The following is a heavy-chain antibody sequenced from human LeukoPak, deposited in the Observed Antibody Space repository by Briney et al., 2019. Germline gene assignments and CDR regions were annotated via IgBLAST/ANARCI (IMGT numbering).Heavy chain of an antibody. D-gene: IGHD2-21*02. Sequence: SETLSLTCTVSGGSISSYYWSWIRQPPGKGLDRIGYIYYSGSTNYNPSLKSRVTISVDTSKNQFSLKLSSVTAADTAVYYCARVTTHIVVVTASDAFDIWGQGTMVTVSS. J-gene: IGHJ3*02. CDR3: ARVTTHIVVVTASDAFDI. CDR2: IYYSGST. V-gene: IGHV4-59*01. CDR1: GGSISSYY.